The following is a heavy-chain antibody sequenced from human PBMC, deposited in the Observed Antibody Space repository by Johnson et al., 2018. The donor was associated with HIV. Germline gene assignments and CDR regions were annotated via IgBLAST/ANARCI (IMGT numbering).Heavy chain of an antibody. CDR2: ISWNSGSI. CDR1: GFTFDDYA. V-gene: IGHV3-9*01. J-gene: IGHJ3*02. D-gene: IGHD6-6*01. CDR3: AREIIAARPSAFDI. Sequence: EVQLVESGGGVVQPGRSLRLSCAASGFTFDDYAMHWVRQAPGKGLEWVSGISWNSGSIGYADSVKGRFTISRDNAKNSLYLQMNSLSAEDTAVYYCAREIIAARPSAFDIWGQGTMVTVSS.